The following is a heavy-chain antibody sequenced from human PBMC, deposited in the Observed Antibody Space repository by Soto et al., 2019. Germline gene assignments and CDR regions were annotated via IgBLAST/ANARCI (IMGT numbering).Heavy chain of an antibody. CDR2: IYHSGST. D-gene: IGHD1-26*01. CDR1: GGSISSTNW. V-gene: IGHV4-4*02. CDR3: ARESAGALYFDL. J-gene: IGHJ2*01. Sequence: QVQLQESGPGLVKPSGTLSLTCAVSGGSISSTNWWTWVRQPPGKGLEWIGEIYHSGSTNYSPSLKGRXXIXVXXSKNQFPLKPSSVTAADTAVYYCARESAGALYFDLWGRGTLVTVSS.